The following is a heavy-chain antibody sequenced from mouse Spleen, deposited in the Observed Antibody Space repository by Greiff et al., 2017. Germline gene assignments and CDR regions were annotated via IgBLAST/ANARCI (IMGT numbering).Heavy chain of an antibody. J-gene: IGHJ4*01. Sequence: VMLVESGPGLVQPSQSLSITCTVSGFSLTSYGVHWVRQSPGKGLEWLGVIWSGGSTDYNAAFISRLSISKDNSKSQVFFKMNSLQADDTAIYYCARIWSYAMDYWGQGTSVTVSS. V-gene: IGHV2-2*01. CDR1: GFSLTSYG. D-gene: IGHD1-1*02. CDR3: ARIWSYAMDY. CDR2: IWSGGST.